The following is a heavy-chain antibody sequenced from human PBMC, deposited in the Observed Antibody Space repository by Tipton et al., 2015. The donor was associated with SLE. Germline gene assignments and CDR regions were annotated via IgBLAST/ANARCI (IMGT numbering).Heavy chain of an antibody. CDR3: AKAPQYGGYVDYFDY. Sequence: LSLTCTVSGGSISSYYWSWVRQAPGKGLEWVSAISGSGGSTYYADSVKGRFTISRDNSKNTLYLQMNSLRAEDTAVYYCAKAPQYGGYVDYFDYWGQGTLVTVSS. J-gene: IGHJ4*02. CDR2: ISGSGGST. V-gene: IGHV3-23*01. CDR1: GGSISSYY. D-gene: IGHD5-12*01.